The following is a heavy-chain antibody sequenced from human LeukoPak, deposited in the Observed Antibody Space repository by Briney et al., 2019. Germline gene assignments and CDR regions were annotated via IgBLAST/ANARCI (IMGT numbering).Heavy chain of an antibody. CDR1: GFTVSSNY. V-gene: IGHV3-66*01. CDR2: IYSGGST. J-gene: IGHJ4*02. D-gene: IGHD2-2*03. CDR3: ARDLFGYCSSTSCHPPEYYFDY. Sequence: GSLRLSCAASGFTVSSNYMSWVRQAPGKGLEWVSVIYSGGSTYYADSVKGRFTISRDNSKNTLYLQMNSLRAEDTAVYYCARDLFGYCSSTSCHPPEYYFDYWGQGTLVTVSS.